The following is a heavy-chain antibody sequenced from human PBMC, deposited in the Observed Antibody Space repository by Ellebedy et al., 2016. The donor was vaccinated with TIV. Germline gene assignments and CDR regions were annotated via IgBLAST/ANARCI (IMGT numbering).Heavy chain of an antibody. J-gene: IGHJ4*02. D-gene: IGHD1-14*01. CDR3: AREHYREAYFDY. V-gene: IGHV3-30*06. CDR1: GFTFSSYG. Sequence: GESLKISCAASGFTFSSYGMHWVRQAPGKGLEWVAVISYDGSNKYYADSVKGRFTISRDNSKNTLYLQMNSLGAEDTAVYYWAREHYREAYFDYWGQGTLVTVSS. CDR2: ISYDGSNK.